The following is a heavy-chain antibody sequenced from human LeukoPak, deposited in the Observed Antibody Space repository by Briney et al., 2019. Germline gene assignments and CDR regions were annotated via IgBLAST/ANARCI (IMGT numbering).Heavy chain of an antibody. J-gene: IGHJ6*02. D-gene: IGHD5-18*01. CDR1: GLTFSNYD. Sequence: GGSLRLSCAASGLTFSNYDMSWVRQAPGKGLEWVSGISGTVSRTDYADSVEGRFTASRDNSKNTLYLQMDSLRAEDTAVYFCARGNPDTYDYYYYGMDVWGQGTTITVSS. V-gene: IGHV3-23*01. CDR2: ISGTVSRT. CDR3: ARGNPDTYDYYYYGMDV.